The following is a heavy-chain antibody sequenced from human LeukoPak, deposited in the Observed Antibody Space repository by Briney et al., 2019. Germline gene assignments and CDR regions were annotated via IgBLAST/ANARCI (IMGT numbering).Heavy chain of an antibody. D-gene: IGHD5-12*01. CDR2: ISYDGSNK. V-gene: IGHV3-30*18. CDR1: GFTFSSYG. Sequence: QPGGSLRLSCAASGFTFSSYGMHWVRQAPGKGLEWVAVISYDGSNKYYADSVKGRFTISRDNSKNTLYLQMNSPRAEDTAVYYCAKVRNSGYSDFDYWGQGTLVTVSS. CDR3: AKVRNSGYSDFDY. J-gene: IGHJ4*02.